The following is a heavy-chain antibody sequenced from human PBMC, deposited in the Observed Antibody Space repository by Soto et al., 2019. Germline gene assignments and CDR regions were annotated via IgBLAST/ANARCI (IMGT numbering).Heavy chain of an antibody. CDR3: AKAKWLIEFDY. CDR1: GFTFSSYG. CDR2: ISYDGSNK. V-gene: IGHV3-30*18. J-gene: IGHJ4*02. Sequence: QVQLVESGGGVVQPGRSLRLSCAASGFTFSSYGMHWVRQAPGKGLEWVAVISYDGSNKYYADSVKGRFTISRDNSKNTLYLQMNSLRAEETAVYYCAKAKWLIEFDYWGQGTLVTVSS. D-gene: IGHD6-19*01.